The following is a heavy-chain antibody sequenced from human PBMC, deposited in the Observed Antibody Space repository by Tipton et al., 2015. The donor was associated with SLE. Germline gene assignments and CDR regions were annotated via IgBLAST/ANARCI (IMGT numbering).Heavy chain of an antibody. Sequence: QSGPEVKKPGASVKVSCKASGYTFTSYGISWVRQAPGQGLEWMGWISAYNGNTNYAQKLQGRVTMTTDTSTSTAYMELRSLRSDDTAVYYCARSRVRGIAAAGNWFDPWGQGTLVTVSS. V-gene: IGHV1-18*01. CDR2: ISAYNGNT. CDR1: GYTFTSYG. D-gene: IGHD6-13*01. J-gene: IGHJ5*02. CDR3: ARSRVRGIAAAGNWFDP.